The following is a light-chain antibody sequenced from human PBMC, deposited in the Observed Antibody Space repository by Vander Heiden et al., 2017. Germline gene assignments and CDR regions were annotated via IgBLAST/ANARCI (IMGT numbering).Light chain of an antibody. CDR3: QQSYSMPFT. CDR1: QPIGDY. Sequence: IQMTQPTSSLSAFLGDRVTITCRESQPIGDYLDWYQQKPGKAPKLLIYASSSLHTGVPSRFTGSGSGTDITLTISTLQPEDFATYYCQQSYSMPFTFGPGTKVDIK. V-gene: IGKV1-39*01. J-gene: IGKJ3*01. CDR2: ASS.